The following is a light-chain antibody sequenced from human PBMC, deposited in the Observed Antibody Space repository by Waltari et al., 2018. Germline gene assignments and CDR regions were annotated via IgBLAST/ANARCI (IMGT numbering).Light chain of an antibody. J-gene: IGLJ1*01. CDR1: SSNFGAGYD. CDR2: ENI. CDR3: QSYDTGLKGYV. Sequence: QSVLTQPPSVSGAPGQRVTISCTGSSSNFGAGYDVHWYQQLPGTAPKVLIYENINRPSGVPDRLSGSKSGTSASLAITGRQAEDEADYYCQSYDTGLKGYVFGTGTKVTVL. V-gene: IGLV1-40*01.